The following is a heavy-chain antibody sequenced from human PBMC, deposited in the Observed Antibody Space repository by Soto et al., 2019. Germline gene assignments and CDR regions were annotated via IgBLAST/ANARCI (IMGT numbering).Heavy chain of an antibody. V-gene: IGHV3-30*03. Sequence: GGALRLSGGATVVTFKDYGMHWVRKGPGRGLEWVAVISYDGKQTYYADSVKGRFTISKDKSKRTLFLQMNSLRVDDTAVYYCARDGWGSNWYFDLWGRGTLVTVSS. CDR3: ARDGWGSNWYFDL. D-gene: IGHD3-16*01. CDR2: ISYDGKQT. CDR1: VVTFKDYG. J-gene: IGHJ2*01.